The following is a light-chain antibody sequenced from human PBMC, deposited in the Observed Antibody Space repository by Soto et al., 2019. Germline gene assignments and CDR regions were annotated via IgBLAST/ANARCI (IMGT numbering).Light chain of an antibody. Sequence: QSALTQPASVSGSPGQSITISCTGTSSDAGSYNLVSWYQQYPGKAPKLMIYDDDERPYGVPNRFSGSKSGNTASLTISVLQSEDEADYYCYSYAGRSTSVFGGGTKLTVL. CDR1: SSDAGSYNL. V-gene: IGLV2-23*01. J-gene: IGLJ2*01. CDR3: YSYAGRSTSV. CDR2: DDD.